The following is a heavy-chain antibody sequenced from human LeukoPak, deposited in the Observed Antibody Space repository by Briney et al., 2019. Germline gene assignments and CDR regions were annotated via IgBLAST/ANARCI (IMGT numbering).Heavy chain of an antibody. J-gene: IGHJ4*02. V-gene: IGHV3-74*01. CDR3: ARDQGEIVPAAMPH. CDR2: INSDGSST. Sequence: GGSLRLSCAASGFTFSTYWMHWVRQAPGKGLVWVSRINSDGSSTHYADSVKGRFTISRDNAKNSLYLQMNSLRAEDTAVYYCARDQGEIVPAAMPHWGQGTLVTVSS. CDR1: GFTFSTYW. D-gene: IGHD2-2*01.